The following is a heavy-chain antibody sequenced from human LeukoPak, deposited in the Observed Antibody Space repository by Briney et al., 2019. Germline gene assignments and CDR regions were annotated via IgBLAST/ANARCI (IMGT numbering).Heavy chain of an antibody. V-gene: IGHV3-7*01. CDR3: ARDGGRRDDY. J-gene: IGHJ4*02. Sequence: GESLRLSCAASGFTFSNSWMTWVRQAPGKGLEWVANIKQDGSERYYVDSVKGRSTISRDNAKSSLYLQMNSLRAEDTAVYYCARDGGRRDDYWGQGTLVTVSS. D-gene: IGHD5-24*01. CDR1: GFTFSNSW. CDR2: IKQDGSER.